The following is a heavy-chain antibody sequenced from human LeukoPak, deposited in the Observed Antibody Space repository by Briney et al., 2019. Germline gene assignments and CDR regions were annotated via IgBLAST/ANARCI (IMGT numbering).Heavy chain of an antibody. V-gene: IGHV4-30-2*01. D-gene: IGHD6-13*01. CDR2: IYHSGST. CDR1: GGSISSGGYY. Sequence: PSETLSLTCTVSGGSISSGGYYWRWIRQPPGKGLEWIGYIYHSGSTYYNPSLKSRVTISVDRSKNQFSLKLSSVTAADTAVYYCARGGVGAAAVPPPGYYYMDVWGKGTTVTVSS. CDR3: ARGGVGAAAVPPPGYYYMDV. J-gene: IGHJ6*03.